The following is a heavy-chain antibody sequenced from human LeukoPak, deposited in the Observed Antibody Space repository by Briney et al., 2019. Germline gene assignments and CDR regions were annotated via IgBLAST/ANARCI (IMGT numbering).Heavy chain of an antibody. D-gene: IGHD1-26*01. CDR2: IKQDGSEN. CDR1: GLIFSDYW. Sequence: GGSLRLSCAASGLIFSDYWMSWVRQGPGKGLEWVANIKQDGSENYYVDSVMGRFTISRDNAKNSLYLQMSSLRPEDTAVYYCASGNEFDYWGQGTLVAVSS. J-gene: IGHJ4*02. CDR3: ASGNEFDY. V-gene: IGHV3-7*01.